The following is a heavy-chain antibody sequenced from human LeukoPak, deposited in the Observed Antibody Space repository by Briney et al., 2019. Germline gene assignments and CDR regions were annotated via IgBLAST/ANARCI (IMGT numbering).Heavy chain of an antibody. J-gene: IGHJ4*02. D-gene: IGHD5-12*01. CDR1: GLTFSRYA. CDR3: ARAPPFVDDPYYFDY. V-gene: IGHV3-23*01. CDR2: ISESGSGT. Sequence: GGSLRLSCAVSGLTFSRYAMSWVRQAPGKGLEWVSAISESGSGTYYADSVKGRFTISRDNSKDTLSLQMNSLRAEDTAVYYCARAPPFVDDPYYFDYWGQGTLVTVSS.